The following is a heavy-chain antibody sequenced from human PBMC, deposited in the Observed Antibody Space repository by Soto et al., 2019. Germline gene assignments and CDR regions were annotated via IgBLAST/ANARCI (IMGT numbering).Heavy chain of an antibody. CDR2: IYHSGST. J-gene: IGHJ4*02. CDR1: GGSISSGGYS. Sequence: PSETLSLTCAVSGGSISSGGYSWTWIRQPPGKGLEWIGYIYHSGSTYYNPSLKSRVTISLDRSKKQFSLKLSSVTAAETAVYYCARGMTTVTTLDYWGQGTLVTV. V-gene: IGHV4-30-2*01. D-gene: IGHD4-17*01. CDR3: ARGMTTVTTLDY.